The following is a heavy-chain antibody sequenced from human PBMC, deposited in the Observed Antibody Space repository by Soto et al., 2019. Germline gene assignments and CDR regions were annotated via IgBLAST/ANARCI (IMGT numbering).Heavy chain of an antibody. D-gene: IGHD1-26*01. CDR1: GDSVGSFGDY. J-gene: IGHJ4*02. CDR2: VSWSGST. CDR3: ARGREYSGSYGDS. V-gene: IGHV4-61*03. Sequence: QVQLQESGPGLVKPSETLSLTCAVSGDSVGSFGDYWSWIRQPPGKGLEWIGFVSWSGSTAYNPSLKSRVTILIDTSKNHLSLMLSSVTAADTAFYYCARGREYSGSYGDSWGQGTLVTVSS.